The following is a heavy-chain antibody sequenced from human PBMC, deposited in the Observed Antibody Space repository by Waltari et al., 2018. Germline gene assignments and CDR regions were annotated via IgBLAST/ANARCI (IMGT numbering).Heavy chain of an antibody. V-gene: IGHV1-8*03. Sequence: QVQLVQSGAEVKKPGASVKFSCKASGYTFTSYDINWVRQTTGQGREWMGWMNPNSGNTGYAQTFQGRFTITRNTSRSAAYREVGSLGSEETAVYYCARAHLGIAVAGYYFDYWGQGTLVTVSS. CDR2: MNPNSGNT. D-gene: IGHD6-19*01. CDR1: GYTFTSYD. J-gene: IGHJ4*02. CDR3: ARAHLGIAVAGYYFDY.